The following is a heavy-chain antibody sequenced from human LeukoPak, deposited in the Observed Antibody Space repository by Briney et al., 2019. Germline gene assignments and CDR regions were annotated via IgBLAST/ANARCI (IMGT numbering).Heavy chain of an antibody. V-gene: IGHV4-38-2*02. CDR2: IYHSGST. Sequence: SETLSLTCTVSGYFISSGYYWGWIRQPPGKGLEWIGSIYHSGSTYYNPSLKSRVTISVDTSKNQFSLKLSSVTAADTAVYYCAREGAFDIWGQGTMVTVSS. J-gene: IGHJ3*02. CDR3: AREGAFDI. CDR1: GYFISSGYY.